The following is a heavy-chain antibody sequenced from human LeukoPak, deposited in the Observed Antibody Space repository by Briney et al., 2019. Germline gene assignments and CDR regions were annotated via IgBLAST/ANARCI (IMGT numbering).Heavy chain of an antibody. D-gene: IGHD2-21*01. Sequence: PGRSLRLSCAASGFTFSSYAMHWVPQAPGKGLEWVAVISYDGSNKYSADSVKGRFTISRDNSKNTLYLQMNSLRAEDTAAYYCARGYCGGDCLDYWGQGTLVTVSS. CDR2: ISYDGSNK. CDR3: ARGYCGGDCLDY. J-gene: IGHJ4*02. V-gene: IGHV3-30*04. CDR1: GFTFSSYA.